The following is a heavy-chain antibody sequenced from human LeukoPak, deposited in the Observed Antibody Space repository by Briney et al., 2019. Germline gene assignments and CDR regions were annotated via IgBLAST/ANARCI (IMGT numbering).Heavy chain of an antibody. Sequence: GASVKVSFKSSVYTFTRYYMHWVRQAPGQGLEWMGWINPNSGGTKYAQKFQGRVTMTRDTSISTAYMELSRLTSDDTAVYYCARDVGEYCSSTSCYASDKWGQGTLVTASS. J-gene: IGHJ4*02. CDR1: VYTFTRYY. D-gene: IGHD2-2*01. CDR3: ARDVGEYCSSTSCYASDK. V-gene: IGHV1-2*02. CDR2: INPNSGGT.